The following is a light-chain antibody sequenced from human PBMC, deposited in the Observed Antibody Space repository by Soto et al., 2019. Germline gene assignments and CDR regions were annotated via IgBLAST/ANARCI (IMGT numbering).Light chain of an antibody. CDR3: QQRSNWPPEYT. CDR1: QSVDSN. J-gene: IGKJ2*01. V-gene: IGKV3-15*01. Sequence: EIVMTQSPATLSVSPGERATLSCSASQSVDSNLAWYHQKPGQAPRLLIYVASTRASGVPARFSGSGSGTEFPLNSNSLQSEDVAVDYCQQRSNWPPEYTFGHGTQLEIK. CDR2: VAS.